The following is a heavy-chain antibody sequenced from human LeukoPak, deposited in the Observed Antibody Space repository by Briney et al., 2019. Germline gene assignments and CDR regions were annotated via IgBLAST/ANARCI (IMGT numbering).Heavy chain of an antibody. D-gene: IGHD6-13*01. J-gene: IGHJ5*02. CDR3: ARARRANGQRIAAAGTLDP. Sequence: PSETLSLTCTVSGYSISSGYYWGWIRQPPGKGLEWIGEINHSGSTNYNPSLKSRVTISVDTSKNQFSLKLSSVTAADTAVYYCARARRANGQRIAAAGTLDPWGQGTLVTVSS. CDR1: GYSISSGYY. CDR2: INHSGST. V-gene: IGHV4-38-2*02.